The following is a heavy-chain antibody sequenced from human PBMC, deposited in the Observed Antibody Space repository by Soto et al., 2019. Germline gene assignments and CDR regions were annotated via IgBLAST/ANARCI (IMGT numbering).Heavy chain of an antibody. D-gene: IGHD6-19*01. J-gene: IGHJ4*02. Sequence: QVLMHESGPGLVKPSETLSLTCTVSGASVSSGNQYWSWIRQPPGKRLEWIGFIYNSVITNYSPSRKSRVSVSADMSRNQFSLKMSSVTPAVTAVYYCARGWDANSWGQGALVTASS. CDR3: ARGWDANS. V-gene: IGHV4-61*01. CDR1: GASVSSGNQY. CDR2: IYNSVIT.